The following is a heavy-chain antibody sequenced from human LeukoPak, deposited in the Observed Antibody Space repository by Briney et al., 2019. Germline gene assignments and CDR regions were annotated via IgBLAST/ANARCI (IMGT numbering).Heavy chain of an antibody. CDR3: AKVFGRYSSSWYYY. CDR1: GFTFSSYG. CDR2: IRYDGSNK. Sequence: GGSLRLSCAASGFTFSSYGMHWVRQAPGKGLEWVAFIRYDGSNKYYADSVKGRFTISRDNSKNTLYLQMNSLRAEDTAVYYCAKVFGRYSSSWYYYWGQGTLVTVSS. J-gene: IGHJ4*02. V-gene: IGHV3-30*02. D-gene: IGHD6-13*01.